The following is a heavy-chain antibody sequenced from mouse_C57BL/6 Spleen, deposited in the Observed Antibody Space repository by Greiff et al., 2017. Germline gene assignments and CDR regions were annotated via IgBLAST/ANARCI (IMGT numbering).Heavy chain of an antibody. V-gene: IGHV5-12*01. Sequence: EVKLMESGGGLVQPGGSLKLSCAASGFTFSDYYMYWVRQTPEKRLEWVAYISNGGGSTYYPDTVKGRFTISRDHAKNTLYLQMSRLKSEDTAMYYCARRGGYAMDYWGQGTSVTVSS. CDR2: ISNGGGST. CDR3: ARRGGYAMDY. CDR1: GFTFSDYY. J-gene: IGHJ4*01.